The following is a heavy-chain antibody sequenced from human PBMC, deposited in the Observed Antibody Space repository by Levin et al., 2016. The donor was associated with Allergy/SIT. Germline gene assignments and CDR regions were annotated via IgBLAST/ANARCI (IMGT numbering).Heavy chain of an antibody. Sequence: SETLSLTCTVSGGSISTYYWSWIRQPPGKGLEWIGYIYYSGSTNYNPSLKSRVTISVDTSKNQFSLKLSSVTAADTAVYFCAVLCGSATGCSGDSWGQGALVTVSS. CDR2: IYYSGST. CDR1: GGSISTYY. V-gene: IGHV4-59*01. D-gene: IGHD2-2*01. CDR3: AVLCGSATGCSGDS. J-gene: IGHJ4*02.